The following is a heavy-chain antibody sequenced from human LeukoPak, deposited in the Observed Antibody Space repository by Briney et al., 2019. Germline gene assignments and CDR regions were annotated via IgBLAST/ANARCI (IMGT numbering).Heavy chain of an antibody. CDR2: IRYDGSNK. D-gene: IGHD2-21*01. CDR3: VREVRREGDQFDY. J-gene: IGHJ4*02. V-gene: IGHV3-30*02. CDR1: GFTFGSYG. Sequence: GGSLRLSCAASGFTFGSYGMHWVRQAPGKGLEWVAFIRYDGSNKYYADSVKGRFTISRDNSKNTLYLQKNSLRAEDTAVYYCVREVRREGDQFDYWGQGTLVTVSS.